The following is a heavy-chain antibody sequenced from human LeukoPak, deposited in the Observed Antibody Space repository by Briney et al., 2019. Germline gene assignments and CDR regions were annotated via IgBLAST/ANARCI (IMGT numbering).Heavy chain of an antibody. CDR2: IIPILGIA. CDR1: GGTFSSYA. J-gene: IGHJ4*02. D-gene: IGHD1-26*01. V-gene: IGHV1-69*04. CDR3: ARDAKWEPTYAWTY. Sequence: SVKVSCKASGGTFSSYAISWVRQAPGQGLEWMGRIIPILGIANYAQKFQGRVTITADKSTSTAYMELSSLRSEDTAVYYCARDAKWEPTYAWTYWGQGTLVTVSS.